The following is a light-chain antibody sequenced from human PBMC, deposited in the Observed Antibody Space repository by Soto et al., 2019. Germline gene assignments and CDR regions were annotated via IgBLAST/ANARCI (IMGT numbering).Light chain of an antibody. J-gene: IGKJ1*01. CDR3: QQYGSSPLT. CDR1: QSVSNNY. CDR2: GAS. V-gene: IGKV3-20*01. Sequence: EIVLTQSPGTLSLSPGERVTLSCRASQSVSNNYLAWYQQKPGQPPRLLIYGASNRASGIPDRFTGSGSGTEFTLTVSRLEPEDFAVYYCQQYGSSPLTFGQGTNVEIK.